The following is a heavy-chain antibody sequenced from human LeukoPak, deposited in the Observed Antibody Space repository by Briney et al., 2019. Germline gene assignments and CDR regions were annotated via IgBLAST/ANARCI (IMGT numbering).Heavy chain of an antibody. CDR2: ISGSGGST. CDR3: AKTPPSLRYLDWLLPLDY. Sequence: GGSLRLSCAASGFTFSSYAMSWVRQAPGKGLEWVSGISGSGGSTDYADPVKGRSTISRDNSKNKMYLQMNSLRDEDTAVYYCAKTPPSLRYLDWLLPLDYWGQGTLVTVSS. D-gene: IGHD3-9*01. V-gene: IGHV3-23*01. J-gene: IGHJ4*02. CDR1: GFTFSSYA.